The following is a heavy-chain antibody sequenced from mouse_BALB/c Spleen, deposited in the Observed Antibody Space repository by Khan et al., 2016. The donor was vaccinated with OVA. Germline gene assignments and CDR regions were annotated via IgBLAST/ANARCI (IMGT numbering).Heavy chain of an antibody. CDR2: ISSGGSYT. CDR1: GFTFSTYG. Sequence: EVELVESGGDLVKPGGSLKLSCAASGFTFSTYGMSWVRQTPDKRLEWVATISSGGSYTYYPDSVKGRFTISRDNAKNTLYLQMSSLKSEDPDMYDCARRAYYYYIEWFAYWGQGTLVTVSA. CDR3: ARRAYYYYIEWFAY. D-gene: IGHD1-1*01. V-gene: IGHV5-6*01. J-gene: IGHJ3*01.